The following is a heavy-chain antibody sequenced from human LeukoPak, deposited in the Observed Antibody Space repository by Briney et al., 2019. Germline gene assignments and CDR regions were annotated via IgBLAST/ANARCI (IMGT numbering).Heavy chain of an antibody. CDR3: VRLRRNNDRSGYYYYYDY. CDR1: GFTFSSYA. Sequence: PGGSLRLSCAASGFTFSSYALSWIRQAPGKGLEWVSAISGRGGSTYYADSVKGRFTISRDDARDSLFLQMNSLRAEDTAVYFCVRLRRNNDRSGYYYYYDYWGQGTLVTVSS. V-gene: IGHV3-23*01. J-gene: IGHJ4*02. CDR2: ISGRGGST. D-gene: IGHD3-22*01.